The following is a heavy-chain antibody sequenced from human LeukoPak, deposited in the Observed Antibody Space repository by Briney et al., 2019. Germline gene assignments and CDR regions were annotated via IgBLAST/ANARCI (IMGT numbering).Heavy chain of an antibody. V-gene: IGHV3-30*02. CDR3: ARTRWEPGRDDLDY. Sequence: GGSLRLSCAASGFTFSSYGMHWVRQAPGKGLEWVAFIRYDGSNKYYADSVKGRFTISRDNAKNSLYLQMNSLRAEDTAVYYCARTRWEPGRDDLDYWGQGTLVTVSS. D-gene: IGHD1-26*01. J-gene: IGHJ4*02. CDR2: IRYDGSNK. CDR1: GFTFSSYG.